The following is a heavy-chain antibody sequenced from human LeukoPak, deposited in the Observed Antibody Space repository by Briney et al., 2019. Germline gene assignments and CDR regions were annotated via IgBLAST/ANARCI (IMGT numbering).Heavy chain of an antibody. Sequence: ASVKVSCKASGYSFTTYGFSWMRQAPGQGLEWMGIIAYNGNTYYAENLQGRVTMTSDSSTNTAYMELRNLRSDDTAVYYCARYSSRWYLYDYWGQGTLVTVSS. CDR3: ARYSSRWYLYDY. J-gene: IGHJ4*02. CDR1: GYSFTTYG. CDR2: IAYNGNT. D-gene: IGHD6-19*01. V-gene: IGHV1-18*01.